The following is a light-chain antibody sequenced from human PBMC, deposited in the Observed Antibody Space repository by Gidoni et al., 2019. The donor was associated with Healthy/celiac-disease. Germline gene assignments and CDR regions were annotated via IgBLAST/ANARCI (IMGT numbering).Light chain of an antibody. CDR1: QDISNY. CDR2: DAS. J-gene: IGKJ3*01. Sequence: DTQMTQSPSSLSASVGDRVTITCQASQDISNYLNWYQQKPGKAPKLLIYDASNLETGVPSRFSGSGSGTDFTLTISSLQPEDIATYYCQQYDNLPLTFGPXTKVDIK. V-gene: IGKV1-33*01. CDR3: QQYDNLPLT.